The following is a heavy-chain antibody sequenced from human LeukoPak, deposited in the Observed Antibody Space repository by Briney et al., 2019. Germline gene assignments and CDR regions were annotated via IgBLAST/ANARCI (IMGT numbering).Heavy chain of an antibody. D-gene: IGHD4-23*01. CDR1: GFTFSDYG. J-gene: IGHJ4*02. CDR2: IWDDRSNK. Sequence: GGPLNLSCAASGFTFSDYGMHWVRQAPGKGLEWGAVIWDDRSNKNYADSVKGRFTISRDTSKNTLYLQMSSLRAEDTAVYYCARDSTVVTPGYFDCWGQGTLVTVSS. V-gene: IGHV3-33*01. CDR3: ARDSTVVTPGYFDC.